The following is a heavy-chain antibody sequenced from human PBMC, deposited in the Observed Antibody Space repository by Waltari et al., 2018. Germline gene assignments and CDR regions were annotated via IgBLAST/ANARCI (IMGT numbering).Heavy chain of an antibody. D-gene: IGHD6-19*01. CDR1: GYSISSGYY. V-gene: IGHV4-38-2*01. CDR3: ARRVNGWYGVDY. J-gene: IGHJ4*02. Sequence: QVQLQESGPGLVKPSETLSLTCAVSGYSISSGYYWGWIRQPPGKGLEWIGSIYHSGSTYYNPSRKSRVTISVDTSKNQFSLKLSSVTAADTAVYYCARRVNGWYGVDYWGQGTLVTVSS. CDR2: IYHSGST.